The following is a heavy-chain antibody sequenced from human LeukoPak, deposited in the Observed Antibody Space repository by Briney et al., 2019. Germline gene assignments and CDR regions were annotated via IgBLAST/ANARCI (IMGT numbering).Heavy chain of an antibody. CDR3: ARVWSNVLRYFDWLSHYYYGMDV. CDR1: GYTFTSYG. CDR2: ISAYNGNT. D-gene: IGHD3-9*01. Sequence: GASVKVSCRASGYTFTSYGISWVRQAPGQGLEWMGWISAYNGNTNYAQKLQGRVTMTTDTSTSTAYMELRSLRSDDTAVYYCARVWSNVLRYFDWLSHYYYGMDVWGQGTTVTVSS. V-gene: IGHV1-18*01. J-gene: IGHJ6*02.